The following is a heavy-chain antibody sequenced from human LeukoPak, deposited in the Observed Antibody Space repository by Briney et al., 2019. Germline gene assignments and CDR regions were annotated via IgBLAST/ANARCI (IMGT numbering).Heavy chain of an antibody. Sequence: PGRSLRLSCVASGFTFDDYAMQWVRQAPGKGLEWVSGISGNSGSMVYADSVKGRFTISRDNAKNSLYLEMNSLRDEDTAFYYCVKALSGPASPLEYWGQGTLVTVSS. J-gene: IGHJ4*02. V-gene: IGHV3-9*01. CDR1: GFTFDDYA. CDR3: VKALSGPASPLEY. CDR2: ISGNSGSM. D-gene: IGHD6-19*01.